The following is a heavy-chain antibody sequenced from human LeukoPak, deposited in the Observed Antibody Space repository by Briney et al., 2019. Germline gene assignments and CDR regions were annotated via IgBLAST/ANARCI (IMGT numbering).Heavy chain of an antibody. Sequence: ASVXXSCKXSXXTXXSXAIXXVRXXPGQGLEWMGRITPILGIANYAQKFQGRVTITADKSTSTAYMELSSLRSEDTAVYYCARAGNDYGDYHWFDPWGQGTLVTVSS. J-gene: IGHJ5*02. D-gene: IGHD4-17*01. CDR3: ARAGNDYGDYHWFDP. CDR2: ITPILGIA. V-gene: IGHV1-69*04. CDR1: XXTXXSXA.